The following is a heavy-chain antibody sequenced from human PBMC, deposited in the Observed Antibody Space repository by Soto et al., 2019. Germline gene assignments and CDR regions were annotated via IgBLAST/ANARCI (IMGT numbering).Heavy chain of an antibody. Sequence: EVQLVESGGGLVQPGGSLRLSCAASGFTFSSYWMSWVRLAPGKGLEWVANIKQDGSEKYYVDSVKGRFTISRDNAKNSLYLQMNSLRAEDTAVYYCARDRCSGGSCYLYDAFDIWGQGTMVTVSS. CDR2: IKQDGSEK. CDR3: ARDRCSGGSCYLYDAFDI. D-gene: IGHD2-15*01. V-gene: IGHV3-7*01. CDR1: GFTFSSYW. J-gene: IGHJ3*02.